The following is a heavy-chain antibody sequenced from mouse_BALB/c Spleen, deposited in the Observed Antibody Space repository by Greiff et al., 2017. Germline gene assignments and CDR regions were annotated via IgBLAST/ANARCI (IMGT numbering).Heavy chain of an antibody. Sequence: LQESGAELARPGASVKLSCKASGYTFTSYWMQWVKQRPGQGLEWIGAIYPGDGDTRYTQKFKGKATLTADKSSSTAYMQLSSLASEDSAVYYCARGDYGSSYEAYWGQGTTLTVSS. CDR1: GYTFTSYW. J-gene: IGHJ2*01. D-gene: IGHD1-1*01. CDR2: IYPGDGDT. CDR3: ARGDYGSSYEAY. V-gene: IGHV1-87*01.